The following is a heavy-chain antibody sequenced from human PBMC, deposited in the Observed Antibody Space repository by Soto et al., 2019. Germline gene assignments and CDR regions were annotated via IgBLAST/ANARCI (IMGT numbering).Heavy chain of an antibody. CDR1: GGSISSYY. D-gene: IGHD6-19*01. CDR2: IYYSGST. V-gene: IGHV4-59*01. Sequence: QVQLQESGPGLVKPSETLSLTCTVSGGSISSYYWSWIRQPPGKGLEWIGYIYYSGSTNYNLSLKSRVTISVDTSKNQFSLKLSSVTAADTAVYYCARDGTVAGTHYYYGMDVWGQGTTVTVSS. J-gene: IGHJ6*02. CDR3: ARDGTVAGTHYYYGMDV.